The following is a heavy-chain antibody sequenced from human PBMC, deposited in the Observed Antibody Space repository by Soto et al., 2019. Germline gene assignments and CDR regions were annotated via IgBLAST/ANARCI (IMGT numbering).Heavy chain of an antibody. D-gene: IGHD7-27*01. J-gene: IGHJ4*02. V-gene: IGHV3-30-3*01. Sequence: QVQLVESGGGVVQPGRSLRLSCAASGFSFSISPMHWVRQAPGKGPEWVALISYDGTNKFYADCVKGRFTISRDNSKSTLYLQVDSLRPEDAAVYYCARDPKTSGGQHWAFNYFDSWGQGTLVTVSS. CDR1: GFSFSISP. CDR3: ARDPKTSGGQHWAFNYFDS. CDR2: ISYDGTNK.